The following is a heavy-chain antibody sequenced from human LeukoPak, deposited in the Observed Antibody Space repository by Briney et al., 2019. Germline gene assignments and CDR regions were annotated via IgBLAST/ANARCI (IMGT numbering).Heavy chain of an antibody. V-gene: IGHV3-7*01. CDR3: ARDLAYGRLDY. CDR2: INPDGNKK. D-gene: IGHD3-16*01. Sequence: GGSLRLSCAVSGLTFSSSWMDWVRQAPGKGLEWVASINPDGNKKYSADSVKSRFTISRDNAENSLYLQMNSLRVEDTAFYYCARDLAYGRLDYWGQGMLVTVSS. CDR1: GLTFSSSW. J-gene: IGHJ4*02.